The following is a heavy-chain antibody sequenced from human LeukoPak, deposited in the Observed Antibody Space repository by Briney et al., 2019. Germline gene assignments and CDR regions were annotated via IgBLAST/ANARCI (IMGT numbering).Heavy chain of an antibody. CDR2: IYYSGST. CDR1: GGSISSYY. J-gene: IGHJ4*02. V-gene: IGHV4-59*01. D-gene: IGHD6-13*01. Sequence: PSETLSLTCTVSGGSISSYYWSWIRQPPGKGLKWIGYIYYSGSTNYNPSLKSRVTISVDTSKNQFSLRLSSVTAADTAVYYCARLYSSSLGRVFDYWGQRTLVTVSS. CDR3: ARLYSSSLGRVFDY.